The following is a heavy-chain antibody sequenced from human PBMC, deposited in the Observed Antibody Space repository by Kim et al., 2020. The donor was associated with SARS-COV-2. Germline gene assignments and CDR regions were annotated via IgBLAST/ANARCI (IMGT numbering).Heavy chain of an antibody. CDR1: GFTFSSYA. D-gene: IGHD6-19*01. CDR2: ISGSGGST. Sequence: GGSLRLSCAASGFTFSSYAMSWVRQAPGKGLEWVSAISGSGGSTYYADSVKGRFTISRDNSKNTLYLQMNSLRAEDTAVYYCAKDSSSSGWYYYYYGMDVWGQGTTVTVSS. J-gene: IGHJ6*02. CDR3: AKDSSSSGWYYYYYGMDV. V-gene: IGHV3-23*01.